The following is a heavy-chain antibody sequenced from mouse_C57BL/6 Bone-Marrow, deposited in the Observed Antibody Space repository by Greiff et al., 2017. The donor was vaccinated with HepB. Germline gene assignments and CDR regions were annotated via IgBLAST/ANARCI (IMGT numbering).Heavy chain of an antibody. J-gene: IGHJ4*01. V-gene: IGHV3-6*01. CDR1: GYSITSGYY. CDR2: VSYDGSN. D-gene: IGHD6-1*01. Sequence: ESGPGLVKPSQSLSLTCSVTGYSITSGYYWYWIRQFLGNKLEWMGYVSYDGSNNYNPTLKNRIFLTPDTSKNQVFLKLNSVTTEDTATYYCARVAHYYAMDYWGQGTSVTVTS. CDR3: ARVAHYYAMDY.